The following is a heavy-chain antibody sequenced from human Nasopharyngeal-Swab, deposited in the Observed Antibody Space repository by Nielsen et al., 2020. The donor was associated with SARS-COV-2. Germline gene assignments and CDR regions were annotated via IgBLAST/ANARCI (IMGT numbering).Heavy chain of an antibody. D-gene: IGHD2-2*01. CDR3: ARGISGVVPAPILGVGPYYHYYSMDV. CDR1: GGSFSGHQ. CDR2: VSHGGGT. J-gene: IGHJ6*03. Sequence: SETLSLTCAVYGGSFSGHQWSWVRQPPGKGLEWIGEVSHGGGTNYNPSLKSRVTISVDTSKNQFSLKVTSVTAADTAVYYCARGISGVVPAPILGVGPYYHYYSMDVWGKGTTVTVSS. V-gene: IGHV4-34*01.